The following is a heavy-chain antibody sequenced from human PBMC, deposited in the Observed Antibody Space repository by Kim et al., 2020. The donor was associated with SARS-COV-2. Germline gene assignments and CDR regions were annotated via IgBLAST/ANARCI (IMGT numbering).Heavy chain of an antibody. Sequence: SETLSLTCTVSGGSISSGGYYWSWIRQHPGKGLEWIGYIYYSGSTYYNPSLKSRVTISVDTSKNQFSLKLSSVTAADTAVYYCARGGYYDSSGYYFRDAFEIWGQGTMVTVSS. CDR2: IYYSGST. CDR3: ARGGYYDSSGYYFRDAFEI. J-gene: IGHJ3*02. D-gene: IGHD3-22*01. CDR1: GGSISSGGYY. V-gene: IGHV4-31*03.